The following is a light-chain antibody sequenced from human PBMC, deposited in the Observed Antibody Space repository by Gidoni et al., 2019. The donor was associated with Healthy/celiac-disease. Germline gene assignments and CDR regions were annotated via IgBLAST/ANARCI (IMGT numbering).Light chain of an antibody. CDR3: NSRDSSGNHP. Sequence: SELTHDPAVSVALGQTVRITCQGDSLRSYYASWYQQKPGQAPVLVIYGKNNRPSGIPDRFSGSSSGNTASLTITGAQAEDEADYYCNSRDSSGNHPFGGGTKLTVL. J-gene: IGLJ3*02. CDR1: SLRSYY. V-gene: IGLV3-19*01. CDR2: GKN.